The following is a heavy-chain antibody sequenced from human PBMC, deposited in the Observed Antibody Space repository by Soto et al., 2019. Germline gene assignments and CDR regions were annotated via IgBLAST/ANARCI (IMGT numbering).Heavy chain of an antibody. CDR2: IDPSGGDT. CDR3: ARRRGVGLTRASFDY. J-gene: IGHJ4*01. V-gene: IGHV1-46*02. CDR1: GYTFNRHY. Sequence: QVQLVQSGAEVRKPGASVKVSCKASGYTFNRHYIQWVRQAPGQGLEWMGMIDPSGGDTNYVEKSQGGVTLTSDSSRSRVYMELSSLGSEDAAVYYCARRRGVGLTRASFDYWGPGTLVIVSS. D-gene: IGHD1-26*01.